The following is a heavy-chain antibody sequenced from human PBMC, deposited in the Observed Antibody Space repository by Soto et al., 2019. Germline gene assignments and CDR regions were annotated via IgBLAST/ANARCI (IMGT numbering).Heavy chain of an antibody. CDR1: GFTFSSYA. CDR3: ARVSTYSSSWYGRGLYYYGMDV. V-gene: IGHV3-30-3*01. CDR2: ISYDGSNK. J-gene: IGHJ6*02. D-gene: IGHD6-13*01. Sequence: QVQLVESGGGVVQPGRSLRLSCAASGFTFSSYAMHWVRQAPGKGLEWVAVISYDGSNKYYADSVKGRFTISRDNSKNTLYLQMNSLRAEDTAVYYCARVSTYSSSWYGRGLYYYGMDVWGQGTTVTVSS.